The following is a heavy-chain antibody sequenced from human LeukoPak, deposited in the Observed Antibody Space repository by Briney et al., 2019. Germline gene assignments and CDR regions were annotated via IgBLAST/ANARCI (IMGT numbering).Heavy chain of an antibody. V-gene: IGHV4-38-2*02. CDR2: IYHSGST. CDR3: ARAGYYTFDY. J-gene: IGHJ4*02. CDR1: GYSISSGYY. Sequence: SETPSLTCTVSGYSISSGYYWGWIRPPPGKGLEWIGSIYHSGSTYYNPSLKSRVTISVDTSKNQFSLKLSSVTAADTAVYYCARAGYYTFDYWGQGTLVTVSS. D-gene: IGHD3/OR15-3a*01.